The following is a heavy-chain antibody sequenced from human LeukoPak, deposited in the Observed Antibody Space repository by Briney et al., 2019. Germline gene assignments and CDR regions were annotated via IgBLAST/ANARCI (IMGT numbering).Heavy chain of an antibody. D-gene: IGHD6-19*01. V-gene: IGHV4-59*01. Sequence: PSETLSLTCTVSGGSISSYYWSWIRQPPGKGLEWIGYIYYSGSTNYNPSLKSRVTISVDTSKNQFSLKLSSVTAADTAVYYCARALAVAGIGTPKYYFDYWGQGTLVTVSS. J-gene: IGHJ4*02. CDR3: ARALAVAGIGTPKYYFDY. CDR2: IYYSGST. CDR1: GGSISSYY.